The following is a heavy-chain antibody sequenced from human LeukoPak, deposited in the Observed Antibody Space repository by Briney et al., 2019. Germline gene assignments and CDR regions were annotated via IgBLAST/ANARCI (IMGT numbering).Heavy chain of an antibody. D-gene: IGHD3-10*01. CDR3: ARGGMVRRVMGAFDI. Sequence: GGSLRLSCAASGFTFSNYWMSWVRQAPGKGLEWVANIKQDGSEKYYVDSVKGRFTVSRDNAKNSLYLQMNSLRAEDTAVFYCARGGMVRRVMGAFDIWGQGTLVIVSS. CDR1: GFTFSNYW. J-gene: IGHJ3*02. V-gene: IGHV3-7*01. CDR2: IKQDGSEK.